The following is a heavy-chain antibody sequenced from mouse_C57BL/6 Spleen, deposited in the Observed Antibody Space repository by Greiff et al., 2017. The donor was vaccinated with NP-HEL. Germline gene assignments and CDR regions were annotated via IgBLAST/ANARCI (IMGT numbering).Heavy chain of an antibody. V-gene: IGHV5-4*01. CDR1: GFTFRRHA. D-gene: IGHD1-1*01. CDR2: ISDGGSYT. J-gene: IGHJ1*03. CDR3: ARDPYYSGSSPRYFDV. Sequence: EVQLVESGGGLVKPGGSLKLSCAASGFTFRRHAMSWVRQTPEKRLEWVATISDGGSYTYHPDNVKGRFTICRDNAKNNLYLQMSHLKSEGTAMYYCARDPYYSGSSPRYFDVWGTGTTVTVSS.